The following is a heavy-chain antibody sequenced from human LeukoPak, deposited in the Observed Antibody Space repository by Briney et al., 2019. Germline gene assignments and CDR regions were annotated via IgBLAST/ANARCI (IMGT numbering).Heavy chain of an antibody. CDR2: IRGGGDT. Sequence: GGSLRLSCAASGFLFNTYAMHWARQAPGKGLEWVSLIRGGGDTYYADSVKGRFTISRDNSRNSLYLQMKSLITEDTALYYCAKDNGGAHIFDYWGQGTLVTVSS. J-gene: IGHJ4*02. CDR3: AKDNGGAHIFDY. V-gene: IGHV3-43*02. CDR1: GFLFNTYA. D-gene: IGHD2-21*01.